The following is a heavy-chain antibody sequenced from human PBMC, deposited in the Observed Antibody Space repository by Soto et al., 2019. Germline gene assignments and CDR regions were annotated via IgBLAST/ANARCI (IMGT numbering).Heavy chain of an antibody. J-gene: IGHJ6*02. Sequence: SVKVSCKASGDTFSSYAISWVRQAPGQGLEWMGGIIPIIGTANYAQKFQGRVTITADESTSTAYMELSSLRSEDTAVYYCAIGGYDSLTNDYYGMDVWGQGTTVTVSS. V-gene: IGHV1-69*13. CDR2: IIPIIGTA. CDR1: GDTFSSYA. CDR3: AIGGYDSLTNDYYGMDV. D-gene: IGHD3-9*01.